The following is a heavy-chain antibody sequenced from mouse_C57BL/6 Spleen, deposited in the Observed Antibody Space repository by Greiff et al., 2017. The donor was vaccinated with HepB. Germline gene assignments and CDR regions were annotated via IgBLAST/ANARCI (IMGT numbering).Heavy chain of an antibody. CDR1: GFNIKDYY. CDR3: ATASAQARAMDY. J-gene: IGHJ4*01. Sequence: EVQLQQSGAELVKPGASVKLSCTASGFNIKDYYMHWVKQRTEQGLEWIGRIDPEDGETKYATKFQGKATITADTSSNTAYLQLSSLTSEDTAVYYGATASAQARAMDYWGQGTSVTVSS. CDR2: IDPEDGET. D-gene: IGHD3-2*02. V-gene: IGHV14-2*01.